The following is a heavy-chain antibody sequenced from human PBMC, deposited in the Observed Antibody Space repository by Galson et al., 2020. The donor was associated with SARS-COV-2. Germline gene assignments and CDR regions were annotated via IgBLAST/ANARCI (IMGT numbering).Heavy chain of an antibody. CDR3: ARVYSGSYYPAFDI. Sequence: PGGSLRLSCAASGFTSSSYSMNWVRQAPGKGLEWVSSISSSSSYIYYADSVKGRFTISRDNAKNSLYLQMNSLRAEDTAVYYCARVYSGSYYPAFDIWGQGTMVTVSS. V-gene: IGHV3-21*01. D-gene: IGHD1-26*01. CDR2: ISSSSSYI. CDR1: GFTSSSYS. J-gene: IGHJ3*02.